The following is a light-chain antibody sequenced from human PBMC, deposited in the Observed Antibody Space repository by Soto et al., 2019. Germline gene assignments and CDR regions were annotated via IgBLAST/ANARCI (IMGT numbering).Light chain of an antibody. CDR2: GAS. CDR1: QSVSSSY. V-gene: IGKV3-20*01. J-gene: IGKJ2*01. CDR3: QQYGSSPHT. Sequence: EIVLTQSPGTLSLSPGERATLSCRASQSVSSSYLAWYQHKPGQAPRLLIDGASSRATGIPDRFSGSGSGTDFTLTISRLEPEDFAVYYCQQYGSSPHTFGQGTKLEIK.